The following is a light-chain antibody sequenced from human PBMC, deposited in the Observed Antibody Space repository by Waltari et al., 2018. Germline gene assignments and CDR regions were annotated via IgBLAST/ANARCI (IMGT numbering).Light chain of an antibody. V-gene: IGLV2-23*02. CDR3: CSYAGSSTFV. Sequence: QSALTQPASVSGSPGQSITISCTGTSSDVGGYNYVSWYQQHPGKAPKPMIYDVRKRPAGVSNRFSGSKSGNTASLTISGLQAEDEADYYCCSYAGSSTFVFGGGTKLTVL. J-gene: IGLJ2*01. CDR1: SSDVGGYNY. CDR2: DVR.